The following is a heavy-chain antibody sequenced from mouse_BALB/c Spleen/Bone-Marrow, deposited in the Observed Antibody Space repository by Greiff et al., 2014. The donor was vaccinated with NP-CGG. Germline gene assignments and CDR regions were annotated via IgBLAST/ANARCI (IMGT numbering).Heavy chain of an antibody. CDR2: IYPGNGVT. CDR1: GYTFTDYY. V-gene: IGHV1-77*01. Sequence: LQESGTELARPGASVMLSCKASGYTFTDYYINWVKHRTGQGLEWIGEIYPGNGVTYNNEKFKGKATLTADKSSTTSEDSAVYFCARGGKLWSYGMDYWGQGTSVTVSS. CDR3: GMDY. J-gene: IGHJ4*01.